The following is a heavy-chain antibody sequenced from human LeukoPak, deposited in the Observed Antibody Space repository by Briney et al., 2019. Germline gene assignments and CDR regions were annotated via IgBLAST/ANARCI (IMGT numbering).Heavy chain of an antibody. Sequence: GGSLRLSCAASGFTFSSYWMHWVRQAPGKGRGWVSRINSDVRRTRYADSVKGRFTISRDNAKNTLYLQMNSLRAEDTAVYYCARGGGYSYGYFDYWGQGTLVTVSS. CDR2: INSDVRRT. CDR3: ARGGGYSYGYFDY. D-gene: IGHD5-18*01. CDR1: GFTFSSYW. J-gene: IGHJ4*02. V-gene: IGHV3-74*01.